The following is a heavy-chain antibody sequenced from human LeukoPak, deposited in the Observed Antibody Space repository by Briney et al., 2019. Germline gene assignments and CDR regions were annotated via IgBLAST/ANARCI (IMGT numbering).Heavy chain of an antibody. Sequence: ASVNVSFKASGYTFTSYAMHWVRQAPGQRLEWMGWINAGNGNTKYSQKFQGRVTITRDTSASTAYMELSSLRSEDTAVYYCARGSVNRNWFDPWGQGTLVTVSS. J-gene: IGHJ5*02. CDR3: ARGSVNRNWFDP. V-gene: IGHV1-3*01. D-gene: IGHD1-14*01. CDR2: INAGNGNT. CDR1: GYTFTSYA.